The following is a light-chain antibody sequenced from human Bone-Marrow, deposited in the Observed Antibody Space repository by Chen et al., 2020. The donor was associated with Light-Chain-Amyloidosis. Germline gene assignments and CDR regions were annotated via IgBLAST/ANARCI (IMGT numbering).Light chain of an antibody. V-gene: IGLV3-10*01. CDR1: TLSKEY. J-gene: IGLJ3*02. CDR3: YSTVTSGNHRGV. Sequence: FDLPHSPSVSVFPGQTARLTCSGDTLSKEYAYWFQQKSGQAPVVVIYEDNKRPSGVPGRFSGSTSGTMATLTISGAQVEDEADYYCYSTVTSGNHRGVFGGGTKLTVL. CDR2: EDN.